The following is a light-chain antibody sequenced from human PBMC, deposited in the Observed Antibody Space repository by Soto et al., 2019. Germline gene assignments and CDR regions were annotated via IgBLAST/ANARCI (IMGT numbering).Light chain of an antibody. Sequence: DIQMTQSPSSVSASVGDRVTITCRASQAVGVWLAWYQQKPGEAPNLLIYATSHLHSGVPSRFSGSGSGTDFTLTINSLQPEDFATYFCQQATSFPFTFGPGTKVDIK. CDR2: ATS. CDR1: QAVGVW. V-gene: IGKV1-12*01. CDR3: QQATSFPFT. J-gene: IGKJ3*01.